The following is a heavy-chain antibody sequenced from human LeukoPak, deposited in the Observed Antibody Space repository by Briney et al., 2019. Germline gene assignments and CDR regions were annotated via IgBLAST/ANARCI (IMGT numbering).Heavy chain of an antibody. CDR3: AREGYSYGPFDY. CDR2: INPSGGST. CDR1: GYTFTSYA. D-gene: IGHD5-18*01. V-gene: IGHV1-46*01. Sequence: ASVTVSCKASGYTFTSYAMNWVRQAPGQGLEWMGIINPSGGSTSYAQKFQGRVTMTRDTSTSTVYMELSSLRSEDTAVYYCAREGYSYGPFDYWGQGTLVTVSS. J-gene: IGHJ4*02.